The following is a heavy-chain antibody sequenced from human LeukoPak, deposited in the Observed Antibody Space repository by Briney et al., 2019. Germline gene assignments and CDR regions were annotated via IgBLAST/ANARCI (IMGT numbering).Heavy chain of an antibody. Sequence: GGSLRLSCAASGFTFSSYWMSWVRQAPGKGLEWVANIKQDGSEKYYVDSEKGRYTISRDNAKNSLYLQMNSLRAEDTAVYYCARSMGFGELLWFDYWGQGTLVTVSS. J-gene: IGHJ4*02. CDR3: ARSMGFGELLWFDY. CDR1: GFTFSSYW. V-gene: IGHV3-7*01. CDR2: IKQDGSEK. D-gene: IGHD3-10*01.